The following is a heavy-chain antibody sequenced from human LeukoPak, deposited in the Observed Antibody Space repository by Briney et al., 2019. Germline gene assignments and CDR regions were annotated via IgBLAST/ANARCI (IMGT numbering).Heavy chain of an antibody. Sequence: PGGSLRLSCAASGFTFSDYYMSWIRQAPGKGLEWVSYISSSGSTTYYADSVKGRFTISRDNSKNTLYLQMNSLRAEDTAVYYCAKDVGVVVVAATLAGTFDYWGQGTLVTVSS. D-gene: IGHD2-15*01. V-gene: IGHV3-11*01. J-gene: IGHJ4*02. CDR3: AKDVGVVVVAATLAGTFDY. CDR2: ISSSGSTT. CDR1: GFTFSDYY.